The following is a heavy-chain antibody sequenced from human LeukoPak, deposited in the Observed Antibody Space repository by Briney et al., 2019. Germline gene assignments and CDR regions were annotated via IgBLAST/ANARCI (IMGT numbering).Heavy chain of an antibody. Sequence: SVNVSCKCSGYTFTGCYIHWVEQAPGQGLEWMGLINPNSSSTNYAKNLQGRFTITRDTSKSSAYMEMSSLRSEDTAVYYCAREQGGWSASYSLGAWGQGTLVTVSS. D-gene: IGHD6-19*01. CDR3: AREQGGWSASYSLGA. CDR1: GYTFTGCY. V-gene: IGHV1-2*02. J-gene: IGHJ5*02. CDR2: INPNSSST.